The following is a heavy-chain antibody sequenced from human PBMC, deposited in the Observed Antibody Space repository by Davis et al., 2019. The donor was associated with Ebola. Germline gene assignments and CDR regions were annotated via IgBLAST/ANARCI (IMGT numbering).Heavy chain of an antibody. Sequence: GSLRLSCSVSGGSISSSNYYCGWIRQPPGKGLEWIGNIYYSGNTYYNPSLKSRLTIDVDTSKNEFSLKLSSVTAADTAIYFCARGHAYGSMVYGLDVWGQGTTVTVSS. J-gene: IGHJ6*02. CDR1: GGSISSSNYY. D-gene: IGHD3-10*01. V-gene: IGHV4-39*01. CDR2: IYYSGNT. CDR3: ARGHAYGSMVYGLDV.